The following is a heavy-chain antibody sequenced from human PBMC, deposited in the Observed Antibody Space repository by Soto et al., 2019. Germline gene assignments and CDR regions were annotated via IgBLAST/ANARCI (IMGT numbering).Heavy chain of an antibody. CDR3: AKDSVSIHYFDY. Sequence: PGGSLILSCAASGFTFSSYGMHWVRQAPGKGLEWVAVISYDGSNKYYADSVKGRFTISRDNSKNTLYLQMNSLRAEDTAVYYCAKDSVSIHYFDYWGQGTLVTVSS. CDR2: ISYDGSNK. J-gene: IGHJ4*02. CDR1: GFTFSSYG. D-gene: IGHD2-21*01. V-gene: IGHV3-30*18.